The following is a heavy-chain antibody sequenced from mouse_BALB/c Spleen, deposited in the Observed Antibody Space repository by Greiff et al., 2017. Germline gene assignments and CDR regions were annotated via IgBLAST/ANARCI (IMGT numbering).Heavy chain of an antibody. V-gene: IGHV1-7*01. D-gene: IGHD2-14*01. J-gene: IGHJ4*01. Sequence: QVQLKESGAELAKPGASVKMSCKASGYTFTSYWMHWVKQRPGQGLEWIGYINPNTGYTEYNQKFKDKATLTADKSSSTAYMQLSSLTSEDSAVYYCARKVLLYYAMDYWGQGTSVTVSS. CDR2: INPNTGYT. CDR3: ARKVLLYYAMDY. CDR1: GYTFTSYW.